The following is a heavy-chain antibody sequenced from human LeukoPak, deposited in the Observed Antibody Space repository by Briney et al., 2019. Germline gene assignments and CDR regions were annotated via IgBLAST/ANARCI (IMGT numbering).Heavy chain of an antibody. V-gene: IGHV1-18*01. D-gene: IGHD1-1*01. J-gene: IGHJ4*02. CDR1: GYTFTSYG. Sequence: ASVKVSCKASGYTFTSYGISWVRRAPGQGLEWMGWISAYNGNTNYAQKLQGRVTMTTDTSTSTAYMELRSLRSDDTAVYYCARDRRDWNDQVFDYWGQGTLVTVSS. CDR2: ISAYNGNT. CDR3: ARDRRDWNDQVFDY.